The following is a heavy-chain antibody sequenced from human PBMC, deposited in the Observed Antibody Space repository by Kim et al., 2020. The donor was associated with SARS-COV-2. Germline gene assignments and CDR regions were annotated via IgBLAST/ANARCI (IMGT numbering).Heavy chain of an antibody. CDR2: ISGSGGST. CDR3: AKDRGEIVVVTSLDY. Sequence: GGSLRLSCAASGFTFSSYAMSWVRQAPGKGLEWVSSISGSGGSTYYADSVKGRFTISRDNSKNTLYLQMNSLRAEDTAVYYCAKDRGEIVVVTSLDYWGQGTLVTVSS. CDR1: GFTFSSYA. D-gene: IGHD3-22*01. J-gene: IGHJ4*02. V-gene: IGHV3-23*01.